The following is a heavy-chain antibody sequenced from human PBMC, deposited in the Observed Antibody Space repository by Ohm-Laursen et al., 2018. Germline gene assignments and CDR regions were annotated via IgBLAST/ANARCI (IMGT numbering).Heavy chain of an antibody. J-gene: IGHJ4*02. CDR2: LDPEGGET. V-gene: IGHV1-24*01. CDR1: GYTLTDLS. CDR3: ATAITRIHLWWNFDY. Sequence: SSVKVSCNVSGYTLTDLSIHWVRQAPGKGLEWMGGLDPEGGETLYAQKFQGRVTMTEDRSTDTVYLELSTLKSEDTAVYYCATAITRIHLWWNFDYWGQGTLVTVSS. D-gene: IGHD5-18*01.